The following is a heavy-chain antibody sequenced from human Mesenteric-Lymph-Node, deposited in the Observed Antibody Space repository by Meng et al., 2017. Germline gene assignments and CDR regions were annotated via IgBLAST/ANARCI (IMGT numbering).Heavy chain of an antibody. J-gene: IGHJ6*02. CDR3: ATRNPSYYDFWSGYPPYYYGMDV. V-gene: IGHV3-30*04. CDR2: ISYDGSNK. Sequence: GESLKISCAASGFTFSSYAMHWVRQAPGKGLEWVAVISYDGSNKYYADSVKGRFTISRDNSKNTLYLQMNSLRAEDTAVYYCATRNPSYYDFWSGYPPYYYGMDVWGQGTTVTGLL. D-gene: IGHD3-3*01. CDR1: GFTFSSYA.